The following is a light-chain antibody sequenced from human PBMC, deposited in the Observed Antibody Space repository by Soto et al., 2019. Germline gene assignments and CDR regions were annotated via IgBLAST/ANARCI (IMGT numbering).Light chain of an antibody. CDR3: QQYEITRS. J-gene: IGKJ2*01. CDR2: STS. V-gene: IGKV3-20*01. Sequence: EVVLTQSPGTLALSPGETGTLSCRATQRIDNRHVAWYQHKPGQAPRLLIYSTSSRAAGIPDRFSGSGSETDFTLASSGLELEDFAVYYCQQYEITRSFAPGTRVEI. CDR1: QRIDNRH.